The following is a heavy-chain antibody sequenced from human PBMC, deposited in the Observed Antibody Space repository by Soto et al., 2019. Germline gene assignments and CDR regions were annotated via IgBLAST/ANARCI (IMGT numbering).Heavy chain of an antibody. V-gene: IGHV5-51*01. CDR2: FFPGDSDT. Sequence: HGESLKISYKASGYIFTDYWIGWVRQMPGKGLEWMGIFFPGDSDTRYSPSFQGQATISVDKSISTAYLQWSSLKASDTAMYYCARATVTTRHFDYWGQGTLVTVSS. J-gene: IGHJ4*02. CDR1: GYIFTDYW. D-gene: IGHD4-17*01. CDR3: ARATVTTRHFDY.